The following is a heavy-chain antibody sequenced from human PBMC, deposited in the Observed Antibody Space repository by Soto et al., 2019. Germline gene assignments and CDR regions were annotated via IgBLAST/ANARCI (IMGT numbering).Heavy chain of an antibody. J-gene: IGHJ5*02. CDR2: IHLSGRV. CDR3: ARTPTRGASAWLDP. V-gene: IGHV4-34*01. Sequence: QVQLQQWGSGLLKPSETLSLTCAIYGGSFSDYYWHWIRQSPGKGLEWIGEIHLSGRVNFTPSLKSRTSLSMDTSRNLVFLTLTSVTAADTAVYFCARTPTRGASAWLDPWGRGHLVTVSS. CDR1: GGSFSDYY.